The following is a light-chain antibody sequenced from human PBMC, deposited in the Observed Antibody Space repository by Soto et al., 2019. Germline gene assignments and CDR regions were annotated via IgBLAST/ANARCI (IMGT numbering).Light chain of an antibody. Sequence: QSALTQPAPVSGSPGQSITISCTGTSIDVGGYNYVSWYQHHPGKAPKLMIYGVTNRPSGVSNRFSGSKSGNTASLTISGLQPEDEADYYCTSYIHRRTLVVFGGGTKLTVL. CDR1: SIDVGGYNY. J-gene: IGLJ2*01. CDR2: GVT. V-gene: IGLV2-14*01. CDR3: TSYIHRRTLVV.